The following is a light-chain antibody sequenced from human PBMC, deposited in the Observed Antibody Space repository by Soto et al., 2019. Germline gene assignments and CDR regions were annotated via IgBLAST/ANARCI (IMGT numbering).Light chain of an antibody. CDR2: GAS. CDR3: QQYGESPPT. J-gene: IGKJ4*01. V-gene: IGKV3-20*01. CDR1: QSVRNTY. Sequence: EIAMTQSPGTLSLSPVERATLSCRASQSVRNTYLAWYQQKPGQAPRLLVSGASSRATGIPDRYSGSGSGTDFTLTINRLEPEDFAVYFCQQYGESPPTFGGGTRVEIK.